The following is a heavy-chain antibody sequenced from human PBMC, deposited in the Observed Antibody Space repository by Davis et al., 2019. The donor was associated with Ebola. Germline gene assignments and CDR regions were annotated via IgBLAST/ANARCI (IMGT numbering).Heavy chain of an antibody. V-gene: IGHV5-51*01. Sequence: GESLKISCKGSGYRFYSYWIGWVRQMPGKGLEWMGIIYPGDSDTRYSPSFQGQVTISADKSINTAYLQWSSLKASDTAMYYCARQEALYGSIDNWGQGTLVTVSS. CDR3: ARQEALYGSIDN. J-gene: IGHJ4*02. D-gene: IGHD6-13*01. CDR1: GYRFYSYW. CDR2: IYPGDSDT.